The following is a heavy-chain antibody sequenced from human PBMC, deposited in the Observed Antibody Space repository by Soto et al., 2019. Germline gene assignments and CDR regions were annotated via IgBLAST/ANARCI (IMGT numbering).Heavy chain of an antibody. CDR2: MNPTTGST. CDR3: AIGRLLAGTVDS. D-gene: IGHD1-7*01. Sequence: QVQLVQSGAEVKKPGASVKVACKASGYTFTSYDIKWVRQATGQGLEWMGWMNPTTGSTGFAQEFQGRVTIISNTSISAAYLELSGLTSEDTAVYYCAIGRLLAGTVDSWGQGTLVTVSS. V-gene: IGHV1-8*01. J-gene: IGHJ4*02. CDR1: GYTFTSYD.